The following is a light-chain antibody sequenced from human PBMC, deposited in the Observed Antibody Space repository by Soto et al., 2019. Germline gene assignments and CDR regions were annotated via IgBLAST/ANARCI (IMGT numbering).Light chain of an antibody. CDR1: QYISSY. V-gene: IGKV1-33*01. Sequence: DIQMTQSPSSLSASVGDRVTITCQASQYISSYLNWYQQKPGKAPKLLIYDASSLETGVPSRFSGSGSGTDFTFTISSLQPEDIATYYCQQYDNLPLTFGPGTKVDIK. J-gene: IGKJ3*01. CDR3: QQYDNLPLT. CDR2: DAS.